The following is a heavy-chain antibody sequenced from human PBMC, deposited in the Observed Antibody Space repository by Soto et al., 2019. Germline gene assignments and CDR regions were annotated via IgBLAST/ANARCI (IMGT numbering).Heavy chain of an antibody. V-gene: IGHV1-8*01. Sequence: GASVKVSCKDSGYTFTSYDINWVRQATGKGLEWMGWMNPNSGNTGYAQKFQGRVTMTRNTSISTAYMELSSLRSEDTAVYYCAREAAAGRDYYYYYYMDVWGKGTTVTVSS. CDR2: MNPNSGNT. D-gene: IGHD6-13*01. CDR1: GYTFTSYD. J-gene: IGHJ6*03. CDR3: AREAAAGRDYYYYYYMDV.